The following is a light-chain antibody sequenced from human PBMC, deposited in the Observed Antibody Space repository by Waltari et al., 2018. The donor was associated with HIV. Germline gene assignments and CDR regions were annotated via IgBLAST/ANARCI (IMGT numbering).Light chain of an antibody. CDR3: QVWDSSTARV. CDR1: NIGSKN. CDR2: RDS. J-gene: IGLJ3*02. Sequence: YELTQPLSVSVALGQTARITRGGNNIGSKNVHWYQQKPGQAPVLFIYRDSNRPSGIPERFSGSNSGNTATLTISRAQAGDEADYYCQVWDSSTARVFGGGTKLTVL. V-gene: IGLV3-9*01.